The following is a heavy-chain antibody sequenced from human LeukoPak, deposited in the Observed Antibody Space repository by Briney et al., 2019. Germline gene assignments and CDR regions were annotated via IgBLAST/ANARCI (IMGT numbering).Heavy chain of an antibody. V-gene: IGHV1-18*01. CDR2: NSAYNGNT. CDR3: ARSSSGYYYLFPFDY. CDR1: GGTFSSYA. D-gene: IGHD3-22*01. J-gene: IGHJ4*02. Sequence: ASVKVSCKASGGTFSSYAISWVRQAPGQGLEWMGWNSAYNGNTNYAQKLQGRVTMTTDTSTSTAYMELRSLRSDDTAVYYCARSSSGYYYLFPFDYWGQGTLVTVSS.